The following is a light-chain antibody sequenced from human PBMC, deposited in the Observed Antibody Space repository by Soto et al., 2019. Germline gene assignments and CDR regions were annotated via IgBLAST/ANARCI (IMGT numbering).Light chain of an antibody. CDR1: SSNVGGYNY. V-gene: IGLV2-14*01. CDR2: DVS. CDR3: SSYTSSSTFYV. Sequence: QSVLTQPASVSGSPGQSITISCTGTSSNVGGYNYVSCYQQLPGKAPKLMIYDVSNRPSGVPNRFSGSKSGNTASLTISGLQAEDEADYYCSSYTSSSTFYVFGTGTKLTVL. J-gene: IGLJ1*01.